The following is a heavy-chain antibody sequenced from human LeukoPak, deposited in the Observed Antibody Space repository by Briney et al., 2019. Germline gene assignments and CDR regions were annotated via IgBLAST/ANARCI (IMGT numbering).Heavy chain of an antibody. D-gene: IGHD1-26*01. J-gene: IGHJ4*02. V-gene: IGHV1-2*04. CDR2: INPDSGGT. CDR3: ATSRGATPALDY. Sequence: GASVKVSCKASGYTFTGYYMHWVRQAPGQGLEWMGWINPDSGGTNYAQNFQGWVTMTRDTSISTAYMELSRLRSDDTAVYYCATSRGATPALDYWGQGTLVTVSS. CDR1: GYTFTGYY.